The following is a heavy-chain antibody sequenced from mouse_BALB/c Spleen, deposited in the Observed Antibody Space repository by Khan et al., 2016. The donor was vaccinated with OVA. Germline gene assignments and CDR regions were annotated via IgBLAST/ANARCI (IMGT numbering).Heavy chain of an antibody. CDR3: ARQPYYQYYIIDY. V-gene: IGHV2-6-1*01. D-gene: IGHD2-10*01. Sequence: QVQLKESGPGLVAPSQSLSITCTISGFSLTNYGIHWVRQPPGKGLEWLIVIWSDGSTTYNSDLKSRLSISKDNSKSQVFLKMKSLQTDDTAMYYCARQPYYQYYIIDYWGQGTSVTVSS. CDR1: GFSLTNYG. CDR2: IWSDGST. J-gene: IGHJ4*01.